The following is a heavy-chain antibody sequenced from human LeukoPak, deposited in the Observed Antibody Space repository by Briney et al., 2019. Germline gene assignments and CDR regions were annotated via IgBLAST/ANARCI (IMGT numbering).Heavy chain of an antibody. V-gene: IGHV1-2*02. CDR1: GYTFTGQY. J-gene: IGHJ4*02. CDR2: ITPNSGGT. Sequence: ASVKVSCKASGYTFTGQYLHWVRQGPGQGLEWMGWITPNSGGTNCAQKFQGRVTMTRDTSISTAYMELSRLRSDDTALYYCASGSGTYSPDYWGQGTLVTVSS. CDR3: ASGSGTYSPDY. D-gene: IGHD3-10*01.